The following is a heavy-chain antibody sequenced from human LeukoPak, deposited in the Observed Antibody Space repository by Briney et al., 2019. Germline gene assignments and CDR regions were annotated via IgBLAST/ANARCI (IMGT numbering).Heavy chain of an antibody. J-gene: IGHJ5*02. CDR3: ARGYSYLNS. CDR2: IKQDGSEK. D-gene: IGHD5-18*01. CDR1: GFTFRSYG. V-gene: IGHV3-7*04. Sequence: GGSLRLSCAASGFTFRSYGMSWVRQAPGKGLEWVANIKQDGSEKYYVGSVKGRFTISRDNAKNSLYLQMNSLRAEDTALYYCARGYSYLNSWGQGTLVTVSS.